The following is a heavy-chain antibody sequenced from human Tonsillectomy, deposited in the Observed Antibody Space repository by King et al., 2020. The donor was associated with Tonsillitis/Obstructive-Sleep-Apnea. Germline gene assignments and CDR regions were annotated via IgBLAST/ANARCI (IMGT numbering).Heavy chain of an antibody. CDR1: GFTFSDYA. D-gene: IGHD6-19*01. V-gene: IGHV3-23*04. J-gene: IGHJ4*02. CDR3: AKAEGGIAVAGSFDS. Sequence: VQLVESGGGLVQPGGSLRLSCAVSGFTFSDYAMSWVRQAPGKGLEWVSGASNSGGTTHYADAVKGRFTISRDNSKNMLYLQLDSLRAEDTAVYYCAKAEGGIAVAGSFDSWGQGTLVTVS. CDR2: ASNSGGTT.